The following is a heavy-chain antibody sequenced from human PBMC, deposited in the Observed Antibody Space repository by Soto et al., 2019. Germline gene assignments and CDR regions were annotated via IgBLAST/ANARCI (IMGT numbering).Heavy chain of an antibody. CDR3: TKYRRTDAEAYSFDY. V-gene: IGHV4-59*01. CDR2: IHYSGST. J-gene: IGHJ4*02. CDR1: GGSISGSY. Sequence: PSETLSLTCTVSGGSISGSYWSWIRQTPGKVLEWVGYIHYSGSTNYNPSLKSRVTMSVDSAKNQFSLQLSSVTAADTAVYFCTKYRRTDAEAYSFDYWRQGAMVTVSS. D-gene: IGHD2-21*01.